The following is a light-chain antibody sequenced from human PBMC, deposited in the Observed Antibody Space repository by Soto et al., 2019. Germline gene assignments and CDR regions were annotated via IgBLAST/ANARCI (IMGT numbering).Light chain of an antibody. CDR2: DVS. CDR3: SSYTSSGTLEV. CDR1: SSDVAGYNY. V-gene: IGLV2-14*01. J-gene: IGLJ1*01. Sequence: QSVLTQPASVSGSPGQSITISCTGTSSDVAGYNYVSWYQRHPGKAPKLMIYDVSNRPSGVSNRFSGSKSGNTASLTISGLQAEDEADYYCSSYTSSGTLEVFGTGTKVTVL.